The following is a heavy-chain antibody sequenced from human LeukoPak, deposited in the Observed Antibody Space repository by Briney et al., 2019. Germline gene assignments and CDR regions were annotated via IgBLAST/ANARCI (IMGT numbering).Heavy chain of an antibody. V-gene: IGHV1-18*01. CDR1: GYTFTSYG. CDR2: ISAYNGNT. Sequence: ASVKVSCKASGYTFTSYGISWVRQAPGQGPEWMGWISAYNGNTNYAQKLQGRVTMTTDTSTSTAYMELRSLRSDDTAVYYCARDVDYYDSSGYYYVVSDYYYYGMDVWGQGTTVTVSS. D-gene: IGHD3-22*01. CDR3: ARDVDYYDSSGYYYVVSDYYYYGMDV. J-gene: IGHJ6*02.